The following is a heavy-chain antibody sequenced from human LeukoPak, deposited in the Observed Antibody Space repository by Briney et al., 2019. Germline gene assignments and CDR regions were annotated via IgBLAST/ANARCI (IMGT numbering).Heavy chain of an antibody. J-gene: IGHJ3*02. V-gene: IGHV3-23*01. CDR3: AKAMLPRKPPNAFDI. CDR1: GFTFSSYA. Sequence: GGSLRLSCAASGFTFSSYAMSWVRQAPGKWLEWVSAITGSGGSTYYADSVKGRFTISRDNSKNTLYLQMNSLRAEDTAVYYCAKAMLPRKPPNAFDIWGQGTMVTVSS. CDR2: ITGSGGST. D-gene: IGHD3-10*02.